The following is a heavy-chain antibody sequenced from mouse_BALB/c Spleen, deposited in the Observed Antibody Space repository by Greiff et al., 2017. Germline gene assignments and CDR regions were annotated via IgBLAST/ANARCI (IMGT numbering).Heavy chain of an antibody. CDR3: TRELTVTFDY. D-gene: IGHD2-13*01. Sequence: EVQVVESGGGLVKPGGSLKLSCAASGFTFSSYTMSWVRQTPGKGLEWVATISSGGSYTYYPDSVKGRFTIARDNANNTLYLQMSSLKSEDAAMYYCTRELTVTFDYWGQGTTLTVSS. CDR1: GFTFSSYT. CDR2: ISSGGSYT. J-gene: IGHJ2*01. V-gene: IGHV5-6-4*01.